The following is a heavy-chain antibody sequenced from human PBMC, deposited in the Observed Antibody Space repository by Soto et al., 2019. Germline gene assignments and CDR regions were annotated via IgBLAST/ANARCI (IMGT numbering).Heavy chain of an antibody. Sequence: SETLSLTCTVSGGSISSYYWSWIRQPPGRGLEWIGYIYYSGSTNYNPSLKSRVTISVDTSKNQFSLKLSSVTAADTAVYYCAIRDYGDYVFYWGQGTLVTVS. CDR2: IYYSGST. CDR3: AIRDYGDYVFY. CDR1: GGSISSYY. J-gene: IGHJ4*02. D-gene: IGHD4-17*01. V-gene: IGHV4-59*01.